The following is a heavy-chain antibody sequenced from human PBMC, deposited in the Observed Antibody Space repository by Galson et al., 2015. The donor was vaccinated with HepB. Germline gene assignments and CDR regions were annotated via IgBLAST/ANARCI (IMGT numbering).Heavy chain of an antibody. V-gene: IGHV4-31*03. J-gene: IGHJ4*02. CDR2: IYYSGST. Sequence: TLSLTCTVSGGSISSGGYYWSWIRQHPGKGLEWIGYIYYSGSTYYNPSLKSRVNISVDTSKNQFSLKLSSVTAADTAVYYCASNRGLGSYLDSWGQGTLVTVSS. CDR1: GGSISSGGYY. CDR3: ASNRGLGSYLDS. D-gene: IGHD3-16*02.